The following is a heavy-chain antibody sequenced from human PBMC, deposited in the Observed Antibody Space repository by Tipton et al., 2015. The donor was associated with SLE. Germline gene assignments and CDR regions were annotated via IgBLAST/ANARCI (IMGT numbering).Heavy chain of an antibody. V-gene: IGHV4-61*02. D-gene: IGHD6-19*01. Sequence: TLSLTCTVSGGSISSGSYYWSWIRQPAGKGLEWIGRIYTSGSTNYNPSLKSRVTISVGTSKNQFSLKLSSVTAADTAVYYCARDYSSGWYFNYWGQGTLVTVSS. CDR2: IYTSGST. CDR1: GGSISSGSYY. J-gene: IGHJ4*02. CDR3: ARDYSSGWYFNY.